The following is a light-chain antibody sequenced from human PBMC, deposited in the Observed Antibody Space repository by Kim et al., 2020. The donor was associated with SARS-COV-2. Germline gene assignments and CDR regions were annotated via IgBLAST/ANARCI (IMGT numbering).Light chain of an antibody. J-gene: IGLJ7*01. CDR2: DNS. CDR1: GSNMGNNS. V-gene: IGLV1-51*01. Sequence: GQKLTIPSSGTGSNMGNNSVSCDQQLPETAPKPLIYDNSKRPSGIPDRFSGSRSGTSAALGITGPQTGDEADFYCGTWDASLGGLVFGGGTQLTVL. CDR3: GTWDASLGGLV.